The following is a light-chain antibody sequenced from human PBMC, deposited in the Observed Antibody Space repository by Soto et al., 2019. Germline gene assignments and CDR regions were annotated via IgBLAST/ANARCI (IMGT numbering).Light chain of an antibody. J-gene: IGKJ1*01. CDR2: DAS. CDR3: QQYNSYWT. CDR1: QSISSN. V-gene: IGKV1-5*01. Sequence: DIQMTQSPSSLSASVGDRVTLTCRASQSISSNLNWYQQKPGKAPKLLIYDASSLESGVPSRFSGSGSGTEITLTISSLQPDDFATYYCQQYNSYWTFGQGTKVDIK.